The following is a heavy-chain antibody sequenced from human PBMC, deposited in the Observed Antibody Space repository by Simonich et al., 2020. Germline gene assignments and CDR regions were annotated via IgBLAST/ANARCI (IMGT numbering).Heavy chain of an antibody. V-gene: IGHV3-23*01. Sequence: EVQLLESGGGLVQPGGSLKLSCAASGFTFSSYAMSWVRQAPGKGLECVSASSGSGGSTYYADSVKGRFTISRDNSKNTLYLQMNSLRAEDTAVYYCAKRSGVSITGTFDYWGQGTLVTVSS. CDR1: GFTFSSYA. D-gene: IGHD1-7*01. J-gene: IGHJ4*02. CDR3: AKRSGVSITGTFDY. CDR2: SSGSGGST.